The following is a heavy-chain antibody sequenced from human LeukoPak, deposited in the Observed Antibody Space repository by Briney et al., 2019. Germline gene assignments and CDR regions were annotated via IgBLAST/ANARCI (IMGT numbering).Heavy chain of an antibody. Sequence: PGGSLRLSCAGSGFTFITYAMSWVGQAPGKGLEWVSAFSGGDDSTYYAHSVRGRFTISRDSSRNTLYLQMNSLRAEDTAVYYCARLSGSYYNSPFYFDYWGQGTLVTVSS. CDR3: ARLSGSYYNSPFYFDY. D-gene: IGHD3-10*01. CDR2: FSGGDDST. CDR1: GFTFITYA. V-gene: IGHV3-23*01. J-gene: IGHJ4*02.